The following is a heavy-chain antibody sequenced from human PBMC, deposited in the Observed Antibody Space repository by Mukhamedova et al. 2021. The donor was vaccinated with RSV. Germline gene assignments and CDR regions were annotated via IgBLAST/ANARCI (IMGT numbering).Heavy chain of an antibody. J-gene: IGHJ3*01. CDR3: AREKSSSWYAAFDL. D-gene: IGHD6-13*01. V-gene: IGHV3-30*01. Sequence: AEYMRGRFTISRDNTKNTLHLEMTSLRHEDTALYYCAREKSSSWYAAFDLWGQGTLVTVSS.